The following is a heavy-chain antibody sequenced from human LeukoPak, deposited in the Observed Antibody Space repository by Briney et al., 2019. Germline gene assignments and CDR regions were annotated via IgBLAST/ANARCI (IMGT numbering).Heavy chain of an antibody. V-gene: IGHV3-11*04. J-gene: IGHJ4*02. CDR1: GFTFSDYY. CDR3: AKEEDRVVDY. Sequence: GGSLRLSCAASGFTFSDYYMSWIRQAPGKGLEWVSYISSSGSTIYYADSVKGRFTISRDNSKNTLYLQMNSLRAEDTAVYYCAKEEDRVVDYWGQGTLVTVSS. CDR2: ISSSGSTI.